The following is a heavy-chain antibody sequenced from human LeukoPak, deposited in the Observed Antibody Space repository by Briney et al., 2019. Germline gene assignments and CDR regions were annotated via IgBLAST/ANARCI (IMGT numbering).Heavy chain of an antibody. Sequence: GSLRLSCAASGFTFSSYAMQWVRQAPGKGLEWIGEINHSGSTNYNPSLKSRVTISVDTSKNQFSLKLSSVTAADTAVYYCARAGYDSSGYYYDYWGQGTLVTVSS. CDR2: INHSGST. V-gene: IGHV4-34*01. CDR3: ARAGYDSSGYYYDY. D-gene: IGHD3-22*01. J-gene: IGHJ4*02. CDR1: GFTFSSYA.